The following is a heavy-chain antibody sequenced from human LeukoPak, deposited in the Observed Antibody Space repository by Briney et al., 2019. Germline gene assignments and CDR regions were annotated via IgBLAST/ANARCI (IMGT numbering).Heavy chain of an antibody. Sequence: SETLSLTCTVSGGSISSHYWSWIRQPPGKGLEWIGYIYYSGSTNYNPSLKSRVTISVDTSKNQFSLKLSSVTAADTAVYYCARVGLRRYYYYYMDVWGKGTTVTVSS. J-gene: IGHJ6*03. CDR1: GGSISSHY. V-gene: IGHV4-59*11. CDR2: IYYSGST. CDR3: ARVGLRRYYYYYMDV.